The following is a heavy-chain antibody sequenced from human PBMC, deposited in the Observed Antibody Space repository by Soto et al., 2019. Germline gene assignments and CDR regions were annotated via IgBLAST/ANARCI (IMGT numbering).Heavy chain of an antibody. CDR1: GFTVSSYG. CDR2: IWYDGSNK. V-gene: IGHV3-33*01. CDR3: ASETTDRDSDP. J-gene: IGHJ5*02. D-gene: IGHD4-4*01. Sequence: QVQLVESGGGVVQPGRSLRLSCAESGFTVSSYGMHWVRQAPGKGLEWVAVIWYDGSNKYYADSVKGRFTISRDNSKSTLYLQMNSLRAEDTAVYYCASETTDRDSDPWGQGTLVTVSS.